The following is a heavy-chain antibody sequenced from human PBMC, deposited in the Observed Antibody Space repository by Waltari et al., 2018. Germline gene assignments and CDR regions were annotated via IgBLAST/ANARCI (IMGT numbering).Heavy chain of an antibody. CDR2: ISTDGSTT. V-gene: IGHV3-74*01. D-gene: IGHD6-6*01. Sequence: EVQLVESGGGLVQPGGTLRLSCAASGFTFSSYWMHWVRQAAGKGLVGVSRISTDGSTTNYAESVKGRFTISRNNAKNTLYLQMNSLTVDDTAVYYCARDLRSSSSQYYFDNWGQGTLVTVSS. CDR3: ARDLRSSSSQYYFDN. J-gene: IGHJ4*02. CDR1: GFTFSSYW.